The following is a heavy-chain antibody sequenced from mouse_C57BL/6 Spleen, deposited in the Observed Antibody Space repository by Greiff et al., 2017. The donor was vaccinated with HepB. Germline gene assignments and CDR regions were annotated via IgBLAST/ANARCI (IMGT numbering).Heavy chain of an antibody. CDR3: ARLEIYYDYDGAMDY. CDR2: IYPGDGDT. Sequence: QVQLQQSGPELVKPGASVKISCKASGYAFSSSWMNWVKQRPGKGLEWIGRIYPGDGDTNYNGKFKGKATLTADKSSSTAYMQLSSLTSEDSAVYFCARLEIYYDYDGAMDYWGQGTSVTVSS. D-gene: IGHD2-4*01. J-gene: IGHJ4*01. V-gene: IGHV1-82*01. CDR1: GYAFSSSW.